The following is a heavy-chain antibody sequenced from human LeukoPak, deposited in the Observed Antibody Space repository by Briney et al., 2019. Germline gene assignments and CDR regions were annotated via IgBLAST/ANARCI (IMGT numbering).Heavy chain of an antibody. CDR2: IYYSAST. D-gene: IGHD3-9*01. J-gene: IGHJ4*02. CDR3: ARGLRYFDWLLGVGRGFDY. Sequence: SEALSLTCTVSGGSISSSSYYWGWIRQPPGKGLEWIGYIYYSASTNYNPSLKSRVTISVDTSKNQFSLKLSSVTAADTAVYYCARGLRYFDWLLGVGRGFDYRGQGTLVTVSS. CDR1: GGSISSSSYY. V-gene: IGHV4-61*05.